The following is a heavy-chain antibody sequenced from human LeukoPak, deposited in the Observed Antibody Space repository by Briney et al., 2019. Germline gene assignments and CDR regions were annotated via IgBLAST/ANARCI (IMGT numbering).Heavy chain of an antibody. J-gene: IGHJ4*02. V-gene: IGHV1-2*02. CDR3: ARDCGSYDY. Sequence: ASVKVSCKASGYTFNVYFMHWVRQAPGQGLEWMGWINPNSGGTNYAQKFQGRVTMTRGTSTSTAYMELSRLRSDDTAVYYCARDCGSYDYWGQGTLVTVSS. CDR2: INPNSGGT. D-gene: IGHD1-26*01. CDR1: GYTFNVYF.